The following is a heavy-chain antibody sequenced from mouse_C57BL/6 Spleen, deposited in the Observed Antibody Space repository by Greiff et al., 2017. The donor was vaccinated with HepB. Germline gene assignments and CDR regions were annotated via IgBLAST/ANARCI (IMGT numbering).Heavy chain of an antibody. Sequence: VQLKESGAELVKPGASVKMSCKASGYTFTTYPIEWMKQNHGKSLEWIGNFHPYNDDTKYNEKFKGKATLTVEKSSSTVFLELSRLTSDDSAVYYCARWSTRDWYFDVWGTGTTVTVSS. CDR3: ARWSTRDWYFDV. CDR2: FHPYNDDT. CDR1: GYTFTTYP. J-gene: IGHJ1*03. D-gene: IGHD2-1*01. V-gene: IGHV1-47*01.